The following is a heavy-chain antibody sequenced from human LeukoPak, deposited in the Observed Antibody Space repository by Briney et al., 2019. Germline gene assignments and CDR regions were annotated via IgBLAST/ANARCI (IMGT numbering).Heavy chain of an antibody. CDR3: AKGNSGSYLMHFDY. V-gene: IGHV3-23*01. CDR2: FSASGGST. D-gene: IGHD1-26*01. Sequence: GGSLRLSCAASGFTFSSYAMSCVRQAPGKGLECVSGFSASGGSTYYADSVKGRFTISRDNSKNTLYLQMNSLRAEDTAVYYCAKGNSGSYLMHFDYWGQGTLVTVSS. CDR1: GFTFSSYA. J-gene: IGHJ4*02.